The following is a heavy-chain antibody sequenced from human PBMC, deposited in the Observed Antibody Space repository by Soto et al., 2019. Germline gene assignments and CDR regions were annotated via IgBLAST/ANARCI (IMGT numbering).Heavy chain of an antibody. J-gene: IGHJ4*02. D-gene: IGHD2-8*01. V-gene: IGHV3-33*01. CDR2: IWYDGSNK. Sequence: QVQLVESGGGVVQPGRSLRLSCAASGFTFSSYGMHWVRQAPGKGLEWVAVIWYDGSNKYYADSVKGRFTISRDNSKNPLYLEMNSLGAEDTAVYYCARGGGDIVLMVYANYYFDYWGQGTLVTVSS. CDR1: GFTFSSYG. CDR3: ARGGGDIVLMVYANYYFDY.